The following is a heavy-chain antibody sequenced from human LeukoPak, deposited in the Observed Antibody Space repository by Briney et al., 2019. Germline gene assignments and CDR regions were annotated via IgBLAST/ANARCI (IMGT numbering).Heavy chain of an antibody. CDR1: GYTFTSYY. V-gene: IGHV1-46*01. J-gene: IGHJ6*03. CDR3: ARSPGSYYNVPYYYYMDV. Sequence: ASVKVSCKASGYTFTSYYMHWVRQAPGQGLEWMGLINPTGDSTGYAQKFQGRVTMTRDMSTSTDFMELSSLRSDDTAVYYCARSPGSYYNVPYYYYMDVWGKGTTVTISS. CDR2: INPTGDST. D-gene: IGHD3-10*01.